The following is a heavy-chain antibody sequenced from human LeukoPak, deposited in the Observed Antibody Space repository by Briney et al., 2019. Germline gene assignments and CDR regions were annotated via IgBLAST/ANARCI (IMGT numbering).Heavy chain of an antibody. D-gene: IGHD6-6*01. CDR1: GFIFSRYA. CDR3: AKKLGSSPGDFFDY. V-gene: IGHV3-23*01. J-gene: IGHJ4*02. CDR2: INDNGGGT. Sequence: PGGSLRLSCAASGFIFSRYAMSWVRQAPGKGLEWVSDINDNGGGTFYADSVKGRFTVSRDNSKNTLYMQMNSLRGGDTAVYYWAKKLGSSPGDFFDYWGQGTLVTVSS.